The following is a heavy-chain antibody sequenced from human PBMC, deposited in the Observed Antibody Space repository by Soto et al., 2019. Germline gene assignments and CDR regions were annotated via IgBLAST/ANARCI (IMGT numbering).Heavy chain of an antibody. V-gene: IGHV1-8*01. D-gene: IGHD7-27*01. CDR1: GYTFTSFD. Sequence: QVQLVQSGAEAKKPGASVKVSCKASGYTFTSFDINWVRQATGQGLEWLGWMTPNTGNTGYAQKFQGRVTMTRDTYTSTDYMELNSMTYADSDVYSCARNKWGPGDFDFWGHGTLVTVSS. CDR3: ARNKWGPGDFDF. CDR2: MTPNTGNT. J-gene: IGHJ4*01.